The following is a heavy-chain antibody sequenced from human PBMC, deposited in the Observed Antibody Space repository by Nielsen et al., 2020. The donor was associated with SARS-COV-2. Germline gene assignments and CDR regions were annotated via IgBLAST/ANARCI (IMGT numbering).Heavy chain of an antibody. V-gene: IGHV3-7*03. CDR1: GFTFSSYW. CDR3: ARVWSSTIFGVVIPFYYYGMDV. CDR2: IKQDGSEK. Sequence: ESLKISCAASGFTFSSYWMSWVRQAPGKGLEWVANIKQDGSEKYYVDSVKGRFTISRDNAKNSLYLQMNSLRAEDTAVYYCARVWSSTIFGVVIPFYYYGMDVWGQGTTVTVSS. D-gene: IGHD3-3*01. J-gene: IGHJ6*02.